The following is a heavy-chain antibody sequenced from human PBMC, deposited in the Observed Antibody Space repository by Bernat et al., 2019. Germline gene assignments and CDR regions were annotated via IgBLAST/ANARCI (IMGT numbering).Heavy chain of an antibody. CDR1: GFTFSDYY. D-gene: IGHD1-26*01. CDR2: ISSSSSYT. Sequence: QVQLVESGGGLVKPGGSLRLSCAASGFTFSDYYMSWIRQAPGKGLEWVSYISSSSSYTNYADSVKGRFTISRDNAKNSLYLQMNSLRAEDTAVYYCAGDSVVVGANADYWGQGTLVTVSS. V-gene: IGHV3-11*05. J-gene: IGHJ4*02. CDR3: AGDSVVVGANADY.